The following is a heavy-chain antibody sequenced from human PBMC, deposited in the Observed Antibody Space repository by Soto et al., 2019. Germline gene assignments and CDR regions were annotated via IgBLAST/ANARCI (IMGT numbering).Heavy chain of an antibody. CDR1: GFTFSSYG. CDR3: AREASEWELNYYGMDV. J-gene: IGHJ6*02. V-gene: IGHV3-33*01. D-gene: IGHD1-26*01. CDR2: IWYDGSNK. Sequence: PGGSLRLSCAASGFTFSSYGMHWVRQAPGKGLEWVAVIWYDGSNKYYADSVKGRFTISRDNSKNTLYLQMNSLRAEDTAVYYCAREASEWELNYYGMDVWGQGTTVTVSS.